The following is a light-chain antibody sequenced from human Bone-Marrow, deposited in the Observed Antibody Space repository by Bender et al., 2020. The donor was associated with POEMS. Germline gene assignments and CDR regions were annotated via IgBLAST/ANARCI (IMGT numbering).Light chain of an antibody. Sequence: SYELTQPPSVSVSPGQTARITCSGDALAKKFWYQQKSGQAPVLVIYEDNKRPSGIPERFSGSRSGTMATLTISGAQVEDEADYYRYSTDSSGFHSVLGGEAKLTVI. V-gene: IGLV3-10*01. CDR1: ALAKKF. CDR2: EDN. CDR3: YSTDSSGFHSV. J-gene: IGLJ3*02.